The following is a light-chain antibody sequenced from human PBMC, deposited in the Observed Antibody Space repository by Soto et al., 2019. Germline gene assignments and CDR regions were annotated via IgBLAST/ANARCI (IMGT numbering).Light chain of an antibody. V-gene: IGKV3-11*01. Sequence: EIVMTQSPATLSLSPGDRATLSCRASQSVTTYLVWYQQKPGQAPRLLIYDATNRATGIPARFSATGYGTDFTLTISSLEPEDSAVYYCQQRTTWPLTFGGGTKLEIK. J-gene: IGKJ4*01. CDR1: QSVTTY. CDR3: QQRTTWPLT. CDR2: DAT.